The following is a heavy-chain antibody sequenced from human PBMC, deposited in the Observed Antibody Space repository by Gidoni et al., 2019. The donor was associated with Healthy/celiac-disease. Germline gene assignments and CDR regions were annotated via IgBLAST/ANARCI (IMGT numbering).Heavy chain of an antibody. CDR1: GFPFSSYA. J-gene: IGHJ6*02. CDR2: ISGSGGST. Sequence: EVQLLASGGGLVQPGGSLRLSCAPFGFPFSSYAMSWVRQAPGKGLEWVSAISGSGGSTYYADSVKGRFTISRDNSKNTRYLQMNSLRAEDTAVYYCAKGPMVRGVIYYYYGMDVWGQGTTVTVSS. CDR3: AKGPMVRGVIYYYYGMDV. D-gene: IGHD3-10*01. V-gene: IGHV3-23*01.